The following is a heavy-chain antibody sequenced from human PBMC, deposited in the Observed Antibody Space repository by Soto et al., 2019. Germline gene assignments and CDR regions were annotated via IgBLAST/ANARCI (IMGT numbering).Heavy chain of an antibody. V-gene: IGHV4-59*11. CDR3: ARVGSSGWSPDY. D-gene: IGHD6-19*01. CDR2: IFYSGST. J-gene: IGHJ4*02. CDR1: GGSISGHY. Sequence: PSETRSLTCTVAGGSISGHYWIWIRQSAGKGLEWIGHIFYSGSTNYNPSLKGRVTLSADTSKTQLSLRLSSVTAADTAVYFSARVGSSGWSPDYWGLGILVTVS.